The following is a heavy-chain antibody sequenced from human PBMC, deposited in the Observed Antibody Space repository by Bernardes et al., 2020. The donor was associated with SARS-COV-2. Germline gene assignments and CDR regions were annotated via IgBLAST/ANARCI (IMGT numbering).Heavy chain of an antibody. CDR1: GYSFVSYW. V-gene: IGHV5-51*01. CDR2: IYPGDSET. J-gene: IGHJ4*02. CDR3: AKEVDSSGYYYVDY. Sequence: GESLKISCKASGYSFVSYWIGWVRQMPGKGLEWMGIIYPGDSETRFSPSFQGQVTISADKSISTAYLQWSSLRASDTAMYYCAKEVDSSGYYYVDYWGQGTLVTVSS. D-gene: IGHD3-22*01.